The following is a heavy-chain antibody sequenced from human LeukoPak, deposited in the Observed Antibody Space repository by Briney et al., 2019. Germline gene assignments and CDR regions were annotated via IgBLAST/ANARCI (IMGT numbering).Heavy chain of an antibody. Sequence: PGGSLRLSCAASGFTFSSYGMHWVRQAPGKGLEWVAVISYDGSNKYYADSVKGRFTISRDNSKNTLYLQMNSLRAEDTAVYYCTRGGIAVAGTVYWYFDLWGRGTLVTVSS. CDR2: ISYDGSNK. D-gene: IGHD6-19*01. CDR1: GFTFSSYG. CDR3: TRGGIAVAGTVYWYFDL. V-gene: IGHV3-30*03. J-gene: IGHJ2*01.